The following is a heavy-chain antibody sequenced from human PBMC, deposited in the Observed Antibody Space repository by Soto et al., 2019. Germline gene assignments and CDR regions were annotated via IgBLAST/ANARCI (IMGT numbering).Heavy chain of an antibody. CDR1: GGTFSSYA. V-gene: IGHV1-69*01. J-gene: IGHJ4*02. CDR2: INPIFGTA. D-gene: IGHD2-21*02. CDR3: ARDRNCGGDCYLDY. Sequence: QVQLVQSGAEVKKPGSSVKVSCKASGGTFSSYAISWVRQAPGQGLEWMGGINPIFGTANYAQKFQGRVTITADEYTSTAYMELSSLRSEDTAVYYWARDRNCGGDCYLDYWGQGTLVTVSS.